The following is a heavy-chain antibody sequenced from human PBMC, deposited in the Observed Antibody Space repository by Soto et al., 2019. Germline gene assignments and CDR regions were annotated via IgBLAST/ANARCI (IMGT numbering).Heavy chain of an antibody. CDR2: IIPIFGTA. D-gene: IGHD2-15*01. Sequence: QVQLVQSGAEVKKPVSSLKVSCKASGGTFSSYAISWVRQAPGQGLEWMGGIIPIFGTANYAQKFQGRVTITADESTSTAYMELSSLRSEDTAVYYCARGGGYWDEDFGTVNWFDPWGQGTLVTVSS. J-gene: IGHJ5*02. CDR1: GGTFSSYA. CDR3: ARGGGYWDEDFGTVNWFDP. V-gene: IGHV1-69*01.